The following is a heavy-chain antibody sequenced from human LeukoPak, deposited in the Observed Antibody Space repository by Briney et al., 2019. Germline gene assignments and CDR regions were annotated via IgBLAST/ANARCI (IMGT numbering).Heavy chain of an antibody. J-gene: IGHJ5*02. D-gene: IGHD4-11*01. CDR2: ISDYNGNT. Sequence: ASVNVSCKASGYTFTIYGISWVRQAPGQGRECMGWISDYNGNTNYAQKLQGRATMTTDTSTSTAYMELRSLRSDDTAVYYCARDLYRDSLPVSWFDPWGQGTLVTVSS. CDR3: ARDLYRDSLPVSWFDP. V-gene: IGHV1-18*01. CDR1: GYTFTIYG.